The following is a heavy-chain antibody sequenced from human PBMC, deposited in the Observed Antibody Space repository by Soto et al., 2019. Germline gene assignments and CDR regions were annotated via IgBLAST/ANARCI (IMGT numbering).Heavy chain of an antibody. V-gene: IGHV1-18*01. CDR2: ISAYNGNT. CDR3: ARDFVVAAAGTGGFDP. CDR1: GYTFTSYG. D-gene: IGHD6-13*01. J-gene: IGHJ5*02. Sequence: GASVKVSCKASGYTFTSYGISWVRQAPGQGLEWMGWISAYNGNTNYAQKLQGRVTMTTDTSTSTAYMELRSLRSEDTAVYYCARDFVVAAAGTGGFDPWGQGTLVTVSS.